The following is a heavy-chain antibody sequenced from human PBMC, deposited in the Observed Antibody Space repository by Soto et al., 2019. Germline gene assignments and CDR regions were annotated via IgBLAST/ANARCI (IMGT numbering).Heavy chain of an antibody. J-gene: IGHJ4*02. CDR3: ASSDGGSTIDY. CDR2: IYYSGRT. CDR1: GGSISSSSYY. Sequence: QLQLQESGPGLVKPSETLSLTCSVSGGSISSSSYYWGWIRQPPGKGLQWIGTIYYSGRTYYNPSLKSRVTISVDTSKNQFSLKLSSVTAADTAVYYCASSDGGSTIDYWGQGALVTVSS. V-gene: IGHV4-39*01.